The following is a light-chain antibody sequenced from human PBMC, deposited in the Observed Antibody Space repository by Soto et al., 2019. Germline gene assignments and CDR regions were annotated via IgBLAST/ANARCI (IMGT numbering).Light chain of an antibody. CDR2: SVS. Sequence: DIVLTQSPGTLSLSPGERATLSCRASQSVGRIYLAWYQQKPGQAPRLLISSVSKRATGIPDRFSGGGSGTDFTLTISRVEPEDFALYICQQYDGSPITFGRGTRLEIK. J-gene: IGKJ5*01. V-gene: IGKV3-20*01. CDR3: QQYDGSPIT. CDR1: QSVGRIY.